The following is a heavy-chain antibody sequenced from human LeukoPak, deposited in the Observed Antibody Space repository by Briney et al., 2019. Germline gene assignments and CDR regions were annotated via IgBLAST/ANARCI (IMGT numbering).Heavy chain of an antibody. V-gene: IGHV3-30*02. CDR2: IRYDGSNK. Sequence: GGSLRLSCAASGFTFSSYGMHWVRQAPGKGLEWVAFIRYDGSNKYYADSVKGRFTISRGNSKNTLYLQMNSLRAEDTAVYYCAGTDDRYYDFWSGYHTLLSYWGQGTLVTVSS. CDR1: GFTFSSYG. CDR3: AGTDDRYYDFWSGYHTLLSY. J-gene: IGHJ4*02. D-gene: IGHD3-3*01.